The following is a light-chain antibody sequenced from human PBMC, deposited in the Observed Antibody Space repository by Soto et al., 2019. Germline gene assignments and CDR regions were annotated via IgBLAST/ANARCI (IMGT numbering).Light chain of an antibody. Sequence: QSVLTQPPSVSGTPGLRVNISCSGGISNIGKETVNWYQQLPGTAPKLLMCNDDKRPSGVPDRFSGSRSGTSASLAISGLQSDDEAVYFCSTWDDSLNGWVFGGGTKLTVL. CDR1: ISNIGKET. CDR2: NDD. V-gene: IGLV1-44*01. J-gene: IGLJ3*02. CDR3: STWDDSLNGWV.